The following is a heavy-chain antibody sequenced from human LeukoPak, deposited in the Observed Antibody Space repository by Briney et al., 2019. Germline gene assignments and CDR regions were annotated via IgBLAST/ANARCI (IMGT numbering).Heavy chain of an antibody. J-gene: IGHJ5*02. V-gene: IGHV4-39*01. CDR3: ARRPGNWFDP. CDR2: IYYSGST. CDR1: GGSISSSSYY. Sequence: PSETLSLTCTVSGGSISSSSYYWGWIRRPPGKGLEWIGSIYYSGSTYYNPSLKSRVTISVDTSKNQFSLKLSSVTAADTAVYYCARRPGNWFDPWGQGTLVSVSS.